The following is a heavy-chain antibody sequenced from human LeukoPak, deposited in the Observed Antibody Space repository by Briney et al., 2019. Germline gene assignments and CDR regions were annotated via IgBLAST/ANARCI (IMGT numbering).Heavy chain of an antibody. V-gene: IGHV4-34*01. D-gene: IGHD1-26*01. CDR3: ARGQHGSSHSGYFQY. CDR2: INQSGST. Sequence: KSSETLSLTCAVYGESFNGYYWSWIRQSPGKGLERMGEINQSGSTNYNPSLKSRVTILVDTSKNQFSLKLSSVTAADTAVYYCARGQHGSSHSGYFQYWGQGTLVTVSS. J-gene: IGHJ1*01. CDR1: GESFNGYY.